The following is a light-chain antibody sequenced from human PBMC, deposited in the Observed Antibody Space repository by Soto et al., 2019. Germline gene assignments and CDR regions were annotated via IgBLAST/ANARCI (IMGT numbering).Light chain of an antibody. V-gene: IGKV1-6*01. CDR3: LQDHEYLT. J-gene: IGKJ4*01. CDR2: AAS. Sequence: AIQMTQSPSSLSASVGDRVTITCRASQAVSNDLGWYQQKPGKAPNLLLYAASTLQSGVPSRFSGSGSGTDFTRTISSLQPEDSASYYCLQDHEYLTVGGGTSVEIK. CDR1: QAVSND.